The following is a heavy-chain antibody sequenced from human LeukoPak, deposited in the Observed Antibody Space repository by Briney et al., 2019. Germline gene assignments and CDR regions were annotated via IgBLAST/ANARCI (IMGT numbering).Heavy chain of an antibody. CDR2: ISSSSSYI. D-gene: IGHD2-15*01. Sequence: GGSLRLSCAASGFTFSSYEMICVRQAPGKGLEWVSSISSSSSYIYYADSVKGRFTISRDNAKNSLYLQMNSLRAEDTAVYYCARVRSSCSGGSCFDYWGQGTLVTVSS. CDR1: GFTFSSYE. V-gene: IGHV3-21*01. CDR3: ARVRSSCSGGSCFDY. J-gene: IGHJ4*02.